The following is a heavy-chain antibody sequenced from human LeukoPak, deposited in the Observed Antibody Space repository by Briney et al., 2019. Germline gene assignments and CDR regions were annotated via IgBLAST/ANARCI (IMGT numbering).Heavy chain of an antibody. J-gene: IGHJ6*03. CDR1: GYTFTSYG. Sequence: GASVKVSCKASGYTFTSYGISWVRQAPGQGLEWMGWISAYNGNTNYAQKLRGRVTMTTDTSTSTAYMELRSLRSDDTAVYYCARGPLAAAGYYYYYYMDVWGKGTTVTVSS. V-gene: IGHV1-18*01. CDR3: ARGPLAAAGYYYYYYMDV. D-gene: IGHD6-13*01. CDR2: ISAYNGNT.